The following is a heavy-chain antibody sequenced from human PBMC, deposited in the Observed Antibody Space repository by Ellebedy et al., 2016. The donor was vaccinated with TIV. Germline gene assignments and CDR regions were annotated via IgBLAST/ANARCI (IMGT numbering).Heavy chain of an antibody. CDR2: MNPNSGNT. CDR1: GYTFTSYG. CDR3: ARGERGITFGGVIPL. D-gene: IGHD3-16*02. Sequence: ASVKVSXXASGYTFTSYGISWVRQATGQGLEWMGWMNPNSGNTGYAQKFQGRVTMTRNTSISTAYMELSSLRSEDTAVYYCARGERGITFGGVIPLWGQGTLVTVSS. J-gene: IGHJ4*02. V-gene: IGHV1-8*02.